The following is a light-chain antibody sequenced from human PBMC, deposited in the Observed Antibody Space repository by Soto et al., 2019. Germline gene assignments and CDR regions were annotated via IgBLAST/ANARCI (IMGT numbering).Light chain of an antibody. Sequence: DFVMTQSPDSLAVSLGERATINCKSSQSVLYSSNNKNYLAWYQQKPGQPHKLLIYWSSTRESGVPDRFSGSGSGTDFTLTISSLQAEDVAIYYCQQYYSNPRTFGQGTKVEIK. CDR1: QSVLYSSNNKNY. CDR2: WSS. CDR3: QQYYSNPRT. J-gene: IGKJ1*01. V-gene: IGKV4-1*01.